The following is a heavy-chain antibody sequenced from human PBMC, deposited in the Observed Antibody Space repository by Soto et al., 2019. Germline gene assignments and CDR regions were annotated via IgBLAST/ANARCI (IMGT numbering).Heavy chain of an antibody. CDR1: GFTFTSSA. CDR2: IVVGSGNT. V-gene: IGHV1-58*02. J-gene: IGHJ5*02. CDR3: AAEGSNYYDSSGYLNWFDP. Sequence: QMQLVQSGPEVKKPGTSVKVSCKASGFTFTSSAMQWVRQTRGQRLEWIGWIVVGSGNTNYAQKFQERVTITRDMSTSTAYMELSSLRSEDTAVYYCAAEGSNYYDSSGYLNWFDPWGQGTLVTVSS. D-gene: IGHD3-22*01.